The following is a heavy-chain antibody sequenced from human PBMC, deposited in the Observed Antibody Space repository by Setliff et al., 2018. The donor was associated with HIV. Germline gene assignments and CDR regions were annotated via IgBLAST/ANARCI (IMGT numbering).Heavy chain of an antibody. Sequence: GGSLRLSCAASGFSFRSYAVSWVRQAPGKGLEWVSVISGSGDITYYRESVKGRFTVSRDNSNNTVYLQMNSLRAEDTAMYYCAKTQTVITVYGPFDYWGQGALVTVSS. CDR1: GFSFRSYA. J-gene: IGHJ4*02. D-gene: IGHD4-4*01. V-gene: IGHV3-23*01. CDR2: ISGSGDIT. CDR3: AKTQTVITVYGPFDY.